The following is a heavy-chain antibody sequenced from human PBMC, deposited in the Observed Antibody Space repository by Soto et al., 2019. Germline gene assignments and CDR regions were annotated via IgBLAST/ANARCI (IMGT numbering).Heavy chain of an antibody. CDR2: IRNDGIDK. Sequence: GGSLRLTGAASGFIFSPYGIHWVRQAPCKGLEWVALIRNDGIDKYYAESVTGRFTISRDNSKNTVYLQMDSLRDEDTALYFCPRANLMSPFDSCGEGTMLPFSS. CDR3: PRANLMSPFDS. CDR1: GFIFSPYG. J-gene: IGHJ3*02. V-gene: IGHV3-33*01.